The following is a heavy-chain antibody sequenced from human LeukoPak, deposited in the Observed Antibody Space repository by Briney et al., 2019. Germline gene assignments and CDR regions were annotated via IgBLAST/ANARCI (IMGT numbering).Heavy chain of an antibody. V-gene: IGHV4-4*02. D-gene: IGHD5-24*01. CDR2: IYHSGST. Sequence: SETLSLTCAVSGDSISSNKWWSWVRLPPGKGLEWIGEIYHSGSTNYHPSLKSRVTVSLDTSKNQFSLKLSSVTAADTAVYYCVRDPQDGYAFDYWGQGTLVTVSS. CDR1: GDSISSNKW. J-gene: IGHJ4*02. CDR3: VRDPQDGYAFDY.